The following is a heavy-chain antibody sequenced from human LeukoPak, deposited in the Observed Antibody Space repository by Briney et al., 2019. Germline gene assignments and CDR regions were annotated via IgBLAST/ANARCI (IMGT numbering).Heavy chain of an antibody. CDR3: ARDGNDRSGYFMYYFDY. J-gene: IGHJ4*02. V-gene: IGHV3-30-3*01. CDR2: ISYDGSNK. D-gene: IGHD3-22*01. Sequence: GRSLRLSCAVSVFTFSSYAVHWVRQAPDKGLEWVAVISYDGSNKYYADYVRGRFTISRDNSKNKVYLQMISLRAEDTAVYYCARDGNDRSGYFMYYFDYWGQGTLVTVSS. CDR1: VFTFSSYA.